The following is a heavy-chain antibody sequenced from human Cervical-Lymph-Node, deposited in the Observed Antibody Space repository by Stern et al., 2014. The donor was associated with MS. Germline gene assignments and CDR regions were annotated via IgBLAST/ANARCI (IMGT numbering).Heavy chain of an antibody. CDR1: GFTFSNAW. Sequence: EVQLVESGGGLVKPGGSLRLSCAASGFTFSNAWMSWVRQAPGKGLEWVGRIKSKTDGGTTDYAAPVKGRFTISRDDSKNTLYLQMNSLKTEDTAVYYCTTVYYDILTGYYFDYWGQGTLVTVSS. D-gene: IGHD3-9*01. V-gene: IGHV3-15*01. J-gene: IGHJ4*02. CDR3: TTVYYDILTGYYFDY. CDR2: IKSKTDGGTT.